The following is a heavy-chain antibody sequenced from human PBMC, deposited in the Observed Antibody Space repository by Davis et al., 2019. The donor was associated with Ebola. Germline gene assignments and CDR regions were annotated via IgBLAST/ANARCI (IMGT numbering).Heavy chain of an antibody. D-gene: IGHD5-24*01. V-gene: IGHV3-21*01. CDR1: GFTFSNAW. CDR3: ASLGYKVY. J-gene: IGHJ4*02. Sequence: GESLKISCAASGFTFSNAWMNWVRQAPGKGLEWVSSISSSSSYIYYADSVKGRFTISRDNTKNSLYLQMNSLRAEDTAVYYCASLGYKVYWGQGTLVTVSS. CDR2: ISSSSSYI.